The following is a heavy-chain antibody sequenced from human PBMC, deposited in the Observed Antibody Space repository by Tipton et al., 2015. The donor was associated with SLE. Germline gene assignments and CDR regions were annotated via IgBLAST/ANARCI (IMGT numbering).Heavy chain of an antibody. CDR1: GFTFSSYS. V-gene: IGHV3-21*04. J-gene: IGHJ1*01. CDR2: ISSSSSYI. D-gene: IGHD6-13*01. CDR3: AKGGSTWDPEYFQH. Sequence: SLRLSCAASGFTFSSYSMNWVRQAPGKGLEWVSSISSSSSYIYYADSVKGRFTISRDNSNNTLYLQMNSLRPEDTALYYCAKGGSTWDPEYFQHWGQGTLVTVSS.